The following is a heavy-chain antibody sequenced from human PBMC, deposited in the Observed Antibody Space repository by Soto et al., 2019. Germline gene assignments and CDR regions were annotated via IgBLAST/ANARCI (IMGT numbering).Heavy chain of an antibody. J-gene: IGHJ3*02. V-gene: IGHV1-69*02. Sequence: SVKVSCKGSGGTFSSYTISWVRQAPGQGLEWMGRIIPILGIANYAQKFQGRVTITADKSTSTAYMELSSLRSEDTAVYYCARARFPDAFDIWGQGTMVTVSS. CDR3: ARARFPDAFDI. CDR2: IIPILGIA. CDR1: GGTFSSYT.